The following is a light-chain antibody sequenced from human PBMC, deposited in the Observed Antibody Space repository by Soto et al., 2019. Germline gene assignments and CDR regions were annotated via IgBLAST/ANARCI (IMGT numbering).Light chain of an antibody. CDR2: AAS. J-gene: IGKJ1*01. CDR3: QQYNSYWT. Sequence: DIQMTQSPSTLSASVGDRVTITCRASHSISSWLAWYQQKPGKAPKLLIYAASSLESGVPSRFSGSGSGTEFTLTISSLQPDDFATYYCQQYNSYWTFGQGTKV. CDR1: HSISSW. V-gene: IGKV1-5*01.